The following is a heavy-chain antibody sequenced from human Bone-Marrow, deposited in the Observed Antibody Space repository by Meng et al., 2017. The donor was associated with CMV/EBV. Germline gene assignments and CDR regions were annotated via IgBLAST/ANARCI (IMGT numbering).Heavy chain of an antibody. CDR2: ISYDGSNK. Sequence: GESLKISCAASGFTFSSYAMHWVRQAPGKGLELVAVISYDGSNKYYADSVKGRFTISRDNSKNTLYLQMNSLRAEDTAVYYCARDGYCSSTSCYALGYWGQGTLVTVSS. D-gene: IGHD2-2*03. CDR1: GFTFSSYA. CDR3: ARDGYCSSTSCYALGY. J-gene: IGHJ4*02. V-gene: IGHV3-30-3*01.